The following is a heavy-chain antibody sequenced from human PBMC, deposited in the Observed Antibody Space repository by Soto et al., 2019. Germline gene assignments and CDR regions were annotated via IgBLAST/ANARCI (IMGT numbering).Heavy chain of an antibody. D-gene: IGHD3-10*01. V-gene: IGHV3-23*01. CDR1: GFTFSSYA. CDR3: AKNYYYGSGSYSFDY. J-gene: IGHJ4*02. CDR2: ISSSGGST. Sequence: GGSLRLSCAASGFTFSSYAMNWVRQAPGKGLEWVSTISSSGGSTYYADSVKGRFTISRDNSKNTLYLQMKSLRAEDTAIYYCAKNYYYGSGSYSFDYWGQGTLLTVSS.